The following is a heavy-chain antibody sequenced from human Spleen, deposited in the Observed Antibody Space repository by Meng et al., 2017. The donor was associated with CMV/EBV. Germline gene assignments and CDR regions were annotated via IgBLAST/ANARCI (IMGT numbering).Heavy chain of an antibody. CDR2: IYTSGST. J-gene: IGHJ6*02. Sequence: SETLSLTCTVSGGSISSYYWSWIRQPAGKGLEWIGRIYTSGSTNYNPSLKSRVTISVDTSKNQFSLKLSSVTAADTAVYYCARDTPYYDFWSGYYRGYYYGMDVWDQGTTVTVSS. CDR3: ARDTPYYDFWSGYYRGYYYGMDV. D-gene: IGHD3-3*01. CDR1: GGSISSYY. V-gene: IGHV4-4*07.